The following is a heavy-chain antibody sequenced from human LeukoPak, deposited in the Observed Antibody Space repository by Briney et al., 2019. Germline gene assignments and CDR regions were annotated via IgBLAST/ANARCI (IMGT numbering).Heavy chain of an antibody. CDR2: LYPGDSDS. D-gene: IGHD5-24*01. V-gene: IGHV5-51*01. Sequence: ETLSLTCTVSGGSISSYYWSWIRQPPGKGLEWMGILYPGDSDSRYSPSFQGQVTISADRSISTAYLHWSSLKVSDTAMYYCARASRDGYNQNFDYWGQGTLVTVSS. CDR3: ARASRDGYNQNFDY. CDR1: GGSISSYY. J-gene: IGHJ4*02.